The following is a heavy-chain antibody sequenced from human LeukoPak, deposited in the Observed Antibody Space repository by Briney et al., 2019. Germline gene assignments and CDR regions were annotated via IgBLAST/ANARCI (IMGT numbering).Heavy chain of an antibody. CDR2: IYYSGST. D-gene: IGHD6-19*01. J-gene: IGHJ5*02. Sequence: SETLSLTCTVSGGSISSSSYYWGWIRQPPGKGLEWIGSIYYSGSTYHNPSLKSRVTISVDTSKNQFSLKLSSVTAADTAVYYCARPIAVAGNGRNWFDPWGQGTLVTVSS. V-gene: IGHV4-39*01. CDR1: GGSISSSSYY. CDR3: ARPIAVAGNGRNWFDP.